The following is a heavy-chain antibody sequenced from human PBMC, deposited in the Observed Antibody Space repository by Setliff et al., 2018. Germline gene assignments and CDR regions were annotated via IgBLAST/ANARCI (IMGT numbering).Heavy chain of an antibody. D-gene: IGHD1-7*01. CDR3: AKPSWNYVADWFDP. CDR1: GFSFRTFS. Sequence: PGGSLRLSCAASGFSFRTFSMHWVRQAPGKGLEWVSSISGGDSNTNYADSVKDRFTISRDNSKNTLYLQMNSLRVEDTAMYYCAKPSWNYVADWFDPWGQGTLVTVSS. CDR2: ISGGDSNT. V-gene: IGHV3-23*01. J-gene: IGHJ5*02.